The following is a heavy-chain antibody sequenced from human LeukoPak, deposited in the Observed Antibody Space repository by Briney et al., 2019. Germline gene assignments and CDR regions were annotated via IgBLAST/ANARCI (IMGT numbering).Heavy chain of an antibody. CDR3: ARHGSTYALRN. V-gene: IGHV4-59*08. CDR1: GGSINSYY. Sequence: SETLSLTCTVSGGSINSYYWSWIRQPPRKGLEGIGYIYYSGSTNYNPSLKSRVTISVDTSKNQFSLKLSSVTAADTAVYYCARHGSTYALRNWGQGTLVTVSS. J-gene: IGHJ4*02. D-gene: IGHD2-2*01. CDR2: IYYSGST.